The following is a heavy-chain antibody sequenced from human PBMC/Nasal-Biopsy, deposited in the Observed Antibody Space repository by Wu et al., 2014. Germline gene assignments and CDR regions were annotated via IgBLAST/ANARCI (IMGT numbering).Heavy chain of an antibody. D-gene: IGHD2-21*02. CDR3: ARLRGDDRGAVMKLSPFEY. V-gene: IGHV4-4*02. Sequence: TLSLTCTVSGGSITTTNWWSWVRQPPGTGLEWIGSIYFSGNTYYNPSLKSRVTISLDTSQNQFSLKLNSVTTADTAVYYCARLRGDDRGAVMKLSPFEYWGRGTLVTVSA. CDR2: IYFSGNT. J-gene: IGHJ4*01. CDR1: GGSITTTNW.